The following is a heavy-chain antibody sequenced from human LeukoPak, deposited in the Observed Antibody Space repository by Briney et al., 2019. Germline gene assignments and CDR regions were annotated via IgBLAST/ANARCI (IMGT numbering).Heavy chain of an antibody. J-gene: IGHJ4*02. D-gene: IGHD3-22*01. V-gene: IGHV3-23*01. CDR2: ISGSGGST. Sequence: GGSLRLSCAASGFTFSSYAVSWVRQAPGKGLEWVSAISGSGGSTYYADSVKGRFTISRDNSKNTLYLQMNSLRAEDTAVYYCAKVSYYDSSGYYGSLYYFDYWGRGTLVTVSS. CDR3: AKVSYYDSSGYYGSLYYFDY. CDR1: GFTFSSYA.